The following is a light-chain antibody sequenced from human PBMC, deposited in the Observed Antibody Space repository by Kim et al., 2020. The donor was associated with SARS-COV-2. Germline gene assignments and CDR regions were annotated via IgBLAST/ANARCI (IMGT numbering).Light chain of an antibody. Sequence: DIQMTQSPSTLSASIGDRVTITCRASQSISSWLAWFQQRPGKAPNLLIYKASTLESGVPSRFVGGGSGTEFTLTISSLQPDDFATYYCQHYNTYPYTFGQGTKLEI. CDR1: QSISSW. V-gene: IGKV1-5*03. CDR3: QHYNTYPYT. J-gene: IGKJ2*01. CDR2: KAS.